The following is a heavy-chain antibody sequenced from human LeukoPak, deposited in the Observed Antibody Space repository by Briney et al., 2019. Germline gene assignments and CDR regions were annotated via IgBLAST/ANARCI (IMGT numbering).Heavy chain of an antibody. D-gene: IGHD6-6*01. CDR1: GYTFTSYG. V-gene: IGHV1-18*01. J-gene: IGHJ4*02. Sequence: ASVKVSCKASGYTFTSYGISWVRQAPGQGLEWMGWISAYNGNTKYAQKLQDRVTMTTDTSTTTAYLEVRSLTSDDTAVYYCARGSAMAQKQLVRHFDSWGQGTLVIVSS. CDR3: ARGSAMAQKQLVRHFDS. CDR2: ISAYNGNT.